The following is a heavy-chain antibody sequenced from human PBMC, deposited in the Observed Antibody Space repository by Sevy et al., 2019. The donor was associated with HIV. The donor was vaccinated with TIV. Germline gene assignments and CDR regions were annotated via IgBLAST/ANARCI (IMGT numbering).Heavy chain of an antibody. Sequence: GESMKISYAASGFTFSTYGMHWVRKAPGTGLEWVAVIWFDGSNTYYADSVKGRFTISRDIAKNTLHLQMNSLRAEDTAVYYCARDLEFYDYGDYGPAFMPDYWGQGTLVTVSS. V-gene: IGHV3-33*01. J-gene: IGHJ4*02. CDR2: IWFDGSNT. D-gene: IGHD4-17*01. CDR1: GFTFSTYG. CDR3: ARDLEFYDYGDYGPAFMPDY.